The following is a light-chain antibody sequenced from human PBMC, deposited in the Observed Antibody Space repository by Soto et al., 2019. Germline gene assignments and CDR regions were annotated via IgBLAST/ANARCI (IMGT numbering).Light chain of an antibody. CDR3: QQYGRSPFT. V-gene: IGKV3-20*01. CDR2: GAS. J-gene: IGKJ3*01. Sequence: IVLTQSPGPLSLSPGERATLSCRASQSVSSNNLAWYQQRPGQAPRVVIYGASTRATGIPERFSGSGSGTDFTLTISRLEPEDFAVYYCQQYGRSPFTFGPGTKVDIK. CDR1: QSVSSNN.